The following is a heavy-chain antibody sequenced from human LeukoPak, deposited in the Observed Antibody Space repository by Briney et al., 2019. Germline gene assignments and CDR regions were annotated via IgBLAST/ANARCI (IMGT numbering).Heavy chain of an antibody. D-gene: IGHD6-6*01. CDR3: ARQTAYSSSSTDWFDP. CDR1: GGSISSSSYY. Sequence: SETLSFTCTVSGGSISSSSYYWGWIRQPPGKGLEWIGYIYHSGSTYYNPSLKSRVTISVDRSKNQFSLKLSSVTAADTAVYYCARQTAYSSSSTDWFDPWGQGTLVTVSS. J-gene: IGHJ5*02. CDR2: IYHSGST. V-gene: IGHV4-39*07.